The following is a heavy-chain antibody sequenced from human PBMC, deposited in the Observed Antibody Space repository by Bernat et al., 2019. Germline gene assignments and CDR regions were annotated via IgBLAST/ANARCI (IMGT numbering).Heavy chain of an antibody. Sequence: QVQLVESGGGVVQPGRSLRLSCAASGFTLSSYGMHWVRQAPGKGLEWVAVISYDGSNKYYADSVKGRFTISRDNSKNTLYLQMNSLRAEDTAVYYCAKHHSSGWYNTFDYWGQGTLVTVSS. CDR1: GFTLSSYG. D-gene: IGHD6-19*01. V-gene: IGHV3-30*18. CDR3: AKHHSSGWYNTFDY. J-gene: IGHJ4*02. CDR2: ISYDGSNK.